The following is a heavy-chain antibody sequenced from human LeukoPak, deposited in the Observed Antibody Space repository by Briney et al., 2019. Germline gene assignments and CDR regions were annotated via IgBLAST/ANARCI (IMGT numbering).Heavy chain of an antibody. D-gene: IGHD2-2*01. CDR2: MSSSGSS. J-gene: IGHJ4*02. Sequence: SETLSLTCAVSGGSINTSPYYWGWIHQPPGKGLEWIGSMSSSGSSYYNPSLKSRLTISVNTSKNQFVLKLISVNAADSAFYYCARHTDCSSPSSYRRGDFDYWGQGNLVSVSS. V-gene: IGHV4-39*01. CDR1: GGSINTSPYY. CDR3: ARHTDCSSPSSYRRGDFDY.